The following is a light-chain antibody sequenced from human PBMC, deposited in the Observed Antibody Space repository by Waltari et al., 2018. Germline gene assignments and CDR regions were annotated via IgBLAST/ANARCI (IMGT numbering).Light chain of an antibody. J-gene: IGLJ3*02. V-gene: IGLV1-51*01. CDR2: DTN. CDR1: SSNIGSDF. CDR3: VAWDSRLSGRL. Sequence: QSVLTQPPSVSAAPGQKVTISCSGSSSNIGSDFVSWYQQLPGTAPKLLIYDTNKRPPGIPDRFSCSKSGTSATLGITGLQTGDEADYYCVAWDSRLSGRLFGGGTKLTVL.